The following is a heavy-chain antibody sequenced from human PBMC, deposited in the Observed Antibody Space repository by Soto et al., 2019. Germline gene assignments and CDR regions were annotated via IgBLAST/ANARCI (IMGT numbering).Heavy chain of an antibody. CDR3: AREDRGWQLAYYYGMDV. J-gene: IGHJ6*02. D-gene: IGHD6-6*01. V-gene: IGHV1-46*01. Sequence: ASVKVSCKASGYTFTSYYMHWVRQAPGQGLEWMGIINPSGGSTSYAQKFQGRVTMTRDTSTSTVYMELSSLRSEDTAVYYCAREDRGWQLAYYYGMDVWGQGTTVTVSS. CDR1: GYTFTSYY. CDR2: INPSGGST.